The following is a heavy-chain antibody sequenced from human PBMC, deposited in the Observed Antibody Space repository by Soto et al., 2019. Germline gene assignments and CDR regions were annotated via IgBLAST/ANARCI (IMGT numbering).Heavy chain of an antibody. CDR1: GGSISSSTYY. J-gene: IGHJ5*02. Sequence: QLQLQESGPGLVEPSETLSLTCTVSGGSISSSTYYWGWIRQPPGKGLEWIGSIYYSGSTYYNPSLKSRVTISVDTSKNQFSLKVSSVTAADTAVYYCARQNYDYIWGSYSWFDPWGQGTLVTVSS. CDR2: IYYSGST. V-gene: IGHV4-39*01. CDR3: ARQNYDYIWGSYSWFDP. D-gene: IGHD3-16*01.